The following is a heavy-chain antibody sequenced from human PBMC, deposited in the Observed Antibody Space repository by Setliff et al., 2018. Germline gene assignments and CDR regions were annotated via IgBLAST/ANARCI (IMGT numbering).Heavy chain of an antibody. CDR2: IDPSGNT. CDR3: ARSLGSGSYYNSRPFYSDY. V-gene: IGHV4-61*09. CDR1: GGSISSGSNY. Sequence: TLSLTCTVSGGSISSGSNYWSWIRQPAGRGLEWIGHIDPSGNTNYHPSLKSRVTISGDTSKNQFSLKLTSVTAADTAVYFCARSLGSGSYYNSRPFYSDYWGQGTQVTVSS. J-gene: IGHJ4*02. D-gene: IGHD3-10*01.